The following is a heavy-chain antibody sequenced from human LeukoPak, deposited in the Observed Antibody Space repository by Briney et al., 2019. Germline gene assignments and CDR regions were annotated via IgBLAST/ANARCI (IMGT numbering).Heavy chain of an antibody. Sequence: SETLSLTCTVSGGSISSYYWSWIQQPPGKGLEWIGYIYYSGSTNYNPSLKSRVTISVDTSKNQFSLKLSSVTAADTAVYYCARHARTVTTPLGYWGQGTLVTVSS. D-gene: IGHD4-17*01. V-gene: IGHV4-59*08. CDR2: IYYSGST. J-gene: IGHJ4*02. CDR3: ARHARTVTTPLGY. CDR1: GGSISSYY.